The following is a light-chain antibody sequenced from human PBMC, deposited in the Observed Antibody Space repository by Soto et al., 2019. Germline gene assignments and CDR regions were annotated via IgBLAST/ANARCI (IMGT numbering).Light chain of an antibody. CDR3: QQYDSWT. V-gene: IGKV3-20*01. J-gene: IGKJ1*01. CDR2: GAT. Sequence: EIVLTQSPGTLSLSPGERATLSCRASHSVTSDYLAWYQQKPGQAPRLLIYGATKRATGIPDRFSGSGSGTDFTLTISSLEPEDFAVYYCQQYDSWTFGQGTKVDIK. CDR1: HSVTSDY.